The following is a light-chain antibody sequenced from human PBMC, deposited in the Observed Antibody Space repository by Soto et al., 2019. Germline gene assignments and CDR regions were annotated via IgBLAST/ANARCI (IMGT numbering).Light chain of an antibody. V-gene: IGKV3-15*01. CDR2: DAS. CDR1: QSISIY. Sequence: EIVMTQSPATLSVSPGERATLSCRASQSISIYLAWYQQKPGQATRLLIYDASTRATDIPARFSGSGYGTEFTLTINSLQSEDVAVYYCHQVHDWPRGPFGQGTKV. J-gene: IGKJ1*01. CDR3: HQVHDWPRGP.